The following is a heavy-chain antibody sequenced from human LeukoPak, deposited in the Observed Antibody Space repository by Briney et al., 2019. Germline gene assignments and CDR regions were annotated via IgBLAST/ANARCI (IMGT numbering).Heavy chain of an antibody. Sequence: SQTLSLTCAISGDSVSTTTSIWNWIRQSPSRGLEWLGRTYYRSKWNYDYADSVKSRITISPDTSENQFSLQLQFVAPEDSAVYYCARRRHANNGVDVWGQGTTVTVSS. CDR1: GDSVSTTTSI. CDR3: ARRRHANNGVDV. J-gene: IGHJ6*02. CDR2: TYYRSKWNY. V-gene: IGHV6-1*01.